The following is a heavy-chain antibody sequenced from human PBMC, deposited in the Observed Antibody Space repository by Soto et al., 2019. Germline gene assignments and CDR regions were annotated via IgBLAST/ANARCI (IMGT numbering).Heavy chain of an antibody. Sequence: QVQLQESGPGLVKPSQTLSLTCTVSGGSIRSGGYYWSWIRQHPGKGLEWIGYIYYSGSTYYNPSRMSRVTISVDTSKNHFSLTLLSVTAADTAVYYWARVGGINWFDPWGQGTLVTVSS. CDR1: GGSIRSGGYY. CDR2: IYYSGST. CDR3: ARVGGINWFDP. J-gene: IGHJ5*02. V-gene: IGHV4-31*03. D-gene: IGHD3-16*01.